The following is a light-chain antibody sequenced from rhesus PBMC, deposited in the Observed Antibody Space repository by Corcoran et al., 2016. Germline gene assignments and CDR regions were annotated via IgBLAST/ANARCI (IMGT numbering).Light chain of an antibody. Sequence: DIQMTQSPSALSASVGDRVTISCRARQNIYSNLAWYQQKPWKAPKLLIYASSSLQTGIPFRFSGSGSGTDFTLTISSLQPEDSAAYYCQHYYDNPYSFGQGTKVEIK. J-gene: IGKJ2*01. CDR3: QHYYDNPYS. V-gene: IGKV1S12*01. CDR2: ASS. CDR1: QNIYSN.